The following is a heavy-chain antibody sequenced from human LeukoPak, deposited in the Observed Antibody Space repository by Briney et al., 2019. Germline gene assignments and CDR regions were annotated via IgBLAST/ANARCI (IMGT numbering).Heavy chain of an antibody. CDR1: GFTFDSYR. Sequence: GGSLRLSCAASGFTFDSYRTSWVRQAPGKGLEWVSTVNADGGNTYYADSVKGRFTISRDNSKSTLILQMNSLRVEDTALYYCTKRVRYGGTWDHFADWGQGTLVTVSS. CDR3: TKRVRYGGTWDHFAD. D-gene: IGHD6-13*01. J-gene: IGHJ4*02. CDR2: VNADGGNT. V-gene: IGHV3-23*01.